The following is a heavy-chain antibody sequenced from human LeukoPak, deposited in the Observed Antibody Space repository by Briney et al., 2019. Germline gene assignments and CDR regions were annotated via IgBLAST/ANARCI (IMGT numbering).Heavy chain of an antibody. Sequence: GGSLRLSCAASGLSFTSFAMSWVRQAPERGPEWVSSLRGDGETLYADSVRGRFTLSRDDSRNTVYLQLNNLRVEDTAIYYCARASWVSSADAVRWGQGTQVTVSS. D-gene: IGHD3-16*01. CDR3: ARASWVSSADAVR. V-gene: IGHV3-23*01. CDR2: LRGDGET. CDR1: GLSFTSFA. J-gene: IGHJ4*02.